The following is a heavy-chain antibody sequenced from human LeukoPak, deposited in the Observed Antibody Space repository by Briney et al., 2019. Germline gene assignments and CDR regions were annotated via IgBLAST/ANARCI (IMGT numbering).Heavy chain of an antibody. CDR3: AKDGLRYDFWSGYYTNPNYYYYYMDV. Sequence: GGSLRLSCAASGFTFSSYGMHWVRQAPGKGLEWVAVIWYDGSNKYYADSVKGRFTISRDNSKNTLYLQMNSLRAEDTAVYYCAKDGLRYDFWSGYYTNPNYYYYYMDVWGKGTTVTVSS. CDR2: IWYDGSNK. J-gene: IGHJ6*03. V-gene: IGHV3-33*06. D-gene: IGHD3-3*01. CDR1: GFTFSSYG.